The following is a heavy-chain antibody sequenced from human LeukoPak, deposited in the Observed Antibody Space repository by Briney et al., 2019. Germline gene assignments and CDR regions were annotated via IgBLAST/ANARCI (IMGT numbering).Heavy chain of an antibody. Sequence: GRSLRLSCAASGFTFSSYGMHRVRQAPGKGLEWVALIWYDGSNKYYTDSVKGRFTVSRDNSKNTLYLQMNSLRAEDTAVYFCAKEAGPLLIGETYDMWGQGTKVTVSS. V-gene: IGHV3-33*06. J-gene: IGHJ3*02. D-gene: IGHD2-21*01. CDR1: GFTFSSYG. CDR3: AKEAGPLLIGETYDM. CDR2: IWYDGSNK.